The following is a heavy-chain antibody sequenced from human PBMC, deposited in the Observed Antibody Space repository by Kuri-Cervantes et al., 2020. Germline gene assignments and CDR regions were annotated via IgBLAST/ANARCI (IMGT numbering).Heavy chain of an antibody. J-gene: IGHJ6*03. CDR3: AKDQFPAAGHYCMDV. V-gene: IGHV3-48*01. D-gene: IGHD6-13*01. CDR2: ISSSSSTI. Sequence: GESLKISCAASGFTFSSYSMNWVRQAPGKGLEWVSCISSSSSTIYYADSVKGRFTISRDNAKNSLYLQMNSLKTEDTAVYYCAKDQFPAAGHYCMDVWGKGTTVTVSS. CDR1: GFTFSSYS.